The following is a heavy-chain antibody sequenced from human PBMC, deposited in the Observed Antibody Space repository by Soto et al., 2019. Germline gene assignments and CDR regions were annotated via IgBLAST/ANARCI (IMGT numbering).Heavy chain of an antibody. CDR3: ASCGAGWFDP. Sequence: GAPGKVCWKASWYTISHYGIYWGRQATGQGLEWMGWMNPYSGNTGYAQKFQGRVTMTRNTSISTAYMELSSLRSEDTAVYYCASCGAGWFDPWGQGTLVTVSS. CDR2: MNPYSGNT. CDR1: WYTISHYG. D-gene: IGHD1-26*01. J-gene: IGHJ5*02. V-gene: IGHV1-8*02.